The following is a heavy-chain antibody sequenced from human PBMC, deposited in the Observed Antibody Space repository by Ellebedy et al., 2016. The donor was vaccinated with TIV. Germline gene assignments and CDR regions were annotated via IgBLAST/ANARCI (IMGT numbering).Heavy chain of an antibody. J-gene: IGHJ5*02. CDR1: GGSISSGSYY. Sequence: SETLSLXCTVSGGSISSGSYYWSWIRQPAGKGLEWIGRIYTSGSTNYNPSLKSRATMSVDTSKNQFSLKLSSVTAADTAVYYCARVRGGRYGKDIVVVPAIDPWGQGTLVTVSS. D-gene: IGHD2-2*01. CDR3: ARVRGGRYGKDIVVVPAIDP. CDR2: IYTSGST. V-gene: IGHV4-61*02.